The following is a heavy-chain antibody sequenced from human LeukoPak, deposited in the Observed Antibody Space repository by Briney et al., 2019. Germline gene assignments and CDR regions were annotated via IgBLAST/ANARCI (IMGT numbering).Heavy chain of an antibody. D-gene: IGHD6-19*01. J-gene: IGHJ4*02. CDR2: INANSGGT. V-gene: IGHV1-2*02. CDR3: AIDLIAVPGPDLDY. CDR1: GYTFTGYY. Sequence: ASVKVSCKASGYTFTGYYMHWVRQAPGQGLESMGWINANSGGTTYAQKFQGRVTMTRETSISTAYMELYSLRSDDTAVYYCAIDLIAVPGPDLDYWGQGTLVTVSS.